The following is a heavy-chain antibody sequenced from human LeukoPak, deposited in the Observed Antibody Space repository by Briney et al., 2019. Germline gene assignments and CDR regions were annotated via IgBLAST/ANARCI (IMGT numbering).Heavy chain of an antibody. D-gene: IGHD3-22*01. V-gene: IGHV3-23*01. J-gene: IGHJ4*02. Sequence: GGSLRLSCAASGFTFSSYAMSWVRQAPGKGLEWVSAISGSGGSTYYADSVKGRFTISRDNSKNTLNLRTNSLRAEDTAVYYCAKDLRNHNYYYDSSAYYDYWGQGTLVTVSS. CDR2: ISGSGGST. CDR3: AKDLRNHNYYYDSSAYYDY. CDR1: GFTFSSYA.